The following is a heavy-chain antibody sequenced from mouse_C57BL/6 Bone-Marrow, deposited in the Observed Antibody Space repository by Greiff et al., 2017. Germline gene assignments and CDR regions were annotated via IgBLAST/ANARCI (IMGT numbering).Heavy chain of an antibody. D-gene: IGHD1-1*01. CDR2: IHPKSGST. J-gene: IGHJ4*01. CDR3: ARVVVITTVVALYYYAMDY. V-gene: IGHV1-64*01. CDR1: GYTFTSYW. Sequence: QVQLQQPGAELVKPGASVKLSCKASGYTFTSYWMHWVKQRPGQGLEWIGMIHPKSGSTNYNEKFKSKATLTVDKSSSTAYMQLSSLTSEDSAVYYCARVVVITTVVALYYYAMDYWGQGTSVTVSS.